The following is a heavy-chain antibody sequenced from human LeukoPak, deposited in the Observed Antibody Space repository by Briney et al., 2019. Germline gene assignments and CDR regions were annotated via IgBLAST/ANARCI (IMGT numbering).Heavy chain of an antibody. CDR3: ARRGQQLVLCYFDY. Sequence: ASVKVSCKASGGTFSSYAISWVRQAPGQGLEWMGGIIPIFGTANYAQKFQGRVTITADESTSTAYMELSSLRSEDTAVYYCARRGQQLVLCYFDYWGQGTLVTVSS. J-gene: IGHJ4*02. CDR2: IIPIFGTA. V-gene: IGHV1-69*13. CDR1: GGTFSSYA. D-gene: IGHD6-13*01.